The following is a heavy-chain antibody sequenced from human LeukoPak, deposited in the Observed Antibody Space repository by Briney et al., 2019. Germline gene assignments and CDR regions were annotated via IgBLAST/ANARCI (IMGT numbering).Heavy chain of an antibody. V-gene: IGHV3-15*07. CDR2: IKSKTDGGTT. Sequence: GGSLRLSCAASGFTFSSYAMHWVRQAPGKGLEWVGRIKSKTDGGTTDYAAPVKGRFTISRDDSKNTLYLQMNSLKTEDTAVYYCSTTYYYDSSEGYWGQGTLVTVSS. D-gene: IGHD3-22*01. J-gene: IGHJ4*02. CDR1: GFTFSSYA. CDR3: STTYYYDSSEGY.